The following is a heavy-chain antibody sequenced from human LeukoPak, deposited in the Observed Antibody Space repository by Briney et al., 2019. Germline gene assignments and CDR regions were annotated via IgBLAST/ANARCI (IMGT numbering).Heavy chain of an antibody. V-gene: IGHV1-46*01. D-gene: IGHD5-18*01. CDR1: GYTFTGYY. Sequence: ASVKVSCKASGYTFTGYYMHWVRQAPGQGLEWMGIINPSGGSTSYAQKFQGRVTMTRDTSTSTVYMELSSLRSEDTAVYYCARSPSIVDTAMVTGGDLIWFDPWGQGTLVTVSS. J-gene: IGHJ5*02. CDR3: ARSPSIVDTAMVTGGDLIWFDP. CDR2: INPSGGST.